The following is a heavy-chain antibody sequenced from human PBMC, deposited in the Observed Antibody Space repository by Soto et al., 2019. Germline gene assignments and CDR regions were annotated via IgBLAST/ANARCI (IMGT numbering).Heavy chain of an antibody. CDR2: IRSNTYGGTT. J-gene: IGHJ4*02. CDR1: GFTVGDYA. V-gene: IGHV3-49*03. Sequence: GESLKISCTTSGFTVGDYARSWFRQAPGKGLEWIGYIRSNTYGGTTEYAASVKGRFTISRDDSKRVAHLQMNSLETEDTAVYFCARRKYLDYWGQGTLVTSPQ. D-gene: IGHD6-6*01. CDR3: ARRKYLDY.